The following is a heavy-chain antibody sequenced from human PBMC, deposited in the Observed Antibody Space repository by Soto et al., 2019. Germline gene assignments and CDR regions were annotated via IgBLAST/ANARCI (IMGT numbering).Heavy chain of an antibody. CDR1: GGSISGYY. CDR3: ARHRGPAPVY. J-gene: IGHJ4*02. V-gene: IGHV4-39*01. CDR2: LFYGGTT. Sequence: PSETLSLTXTVSGGSISGYYWTWIRQPPGKGLERVGSLFYGGTTDYNPSLKSRLAMSLDTSKNHFSLKLRSVTAAHTAVYYCARHRGPAPVYWGQGTLVTVSS. D-gene: IGHD3-10*01.